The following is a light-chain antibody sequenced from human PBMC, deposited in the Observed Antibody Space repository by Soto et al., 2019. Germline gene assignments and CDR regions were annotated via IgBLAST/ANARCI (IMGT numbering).Light chain of an antibody. V-gene: IGKV1-5*01. CDR2: DAS. Sequence: DIQMTQSPSTLSASVGDRVTITCRASKNINTWVAWYLQKPGKAPKLLIYDASSLESGVPSRVSGSGSGTEFTLTISSLQPDDFATYYCQQYNTFWTFGPGTKVEIK. CDR1: KNINTW. J-gene: IGKJ1*01. CDR3: QQYNTFWT.